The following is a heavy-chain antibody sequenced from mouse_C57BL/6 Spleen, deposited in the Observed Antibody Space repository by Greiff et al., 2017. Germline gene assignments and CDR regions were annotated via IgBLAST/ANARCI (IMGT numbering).Heavy chain of an antibody. Sequence: EVKLMESGGGLVKPGGSLKLSCAASGFTFSDYGMHWVRQAPEKGLEWVAYISSGSSTIYYADTVKGRFTISRDNAKNTLFLQMTSLRSEDTAMYYCARSLITTEAPFAYWGQGTLVTVSA. CDR3: ARSLITTEAPFAY. J-gene: IGHJ3*01. V-gene: IGHV5-17*01. D-gene: IGHD1-1*01. CDR1: GFTFSDYG. CDR2: ISSGSSTI.